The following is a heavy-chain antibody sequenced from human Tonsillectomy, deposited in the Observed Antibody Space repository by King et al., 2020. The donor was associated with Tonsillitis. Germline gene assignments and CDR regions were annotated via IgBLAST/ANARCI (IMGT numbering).Heavy chain of an antibody. CDR1: GFTFRNYG. CDR2: IWYDGSNK. J-gene: IGHJ5*02. D-gene: IGHD3-16*01. V-gene: IGHV3-33*01. Sequence: VQLVESGGGVVQPGTSLRLSCAASGFTFRNYGMHWVRQAPGKGLEWVAIIWYDGSNKYYADSVRGRFTISRDDSRNTLWLQMNSLRADDTAVYYCARHSGRITFGGPSSCNLDLWGQGTVVTVSS. CDR3: ARHSGRITFGGPSSCNLDL.